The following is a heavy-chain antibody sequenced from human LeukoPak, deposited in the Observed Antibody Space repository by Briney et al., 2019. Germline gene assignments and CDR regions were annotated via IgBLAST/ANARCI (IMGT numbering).Heavy chain of an antibody. Sequence: PSETLSLTCTVSGGSISSGGYYWSWIRQHPGKGLEWIGYIYYSGSTYYNPSLKSRVTISVDTSKNQFSLKLSSVTAADTAVYYCASDRAYYDILTGYYPELYYYGMDVWGQGTTATVSS. J-gene: IGHJ6*02. CDR2: IYYSGST. CDR3: ASDRAYYDILTGYYPELYYYGMDV. CDR1: GGSISSGGYY. D-gene: IGHD3-9*01. V-gene: IGHV4-31*03.